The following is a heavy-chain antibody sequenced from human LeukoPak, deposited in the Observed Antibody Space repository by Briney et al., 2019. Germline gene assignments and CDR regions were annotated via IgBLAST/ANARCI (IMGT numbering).Heavy chain of an antibody. V-gene: IGHV4-38-2*02. CDR2: IYYSGST. D-gene: IGHD6-13*01. CDR1: GYSIRSGFY. Sequence: SETLSLTCSVSGYSIRSGFYWGWIRQPPGKGLEWIGSIYYSGSTYYNPSLKSRVTISIDTSKNQFSLKLSSVTAADTAVYFCARVAAAGNYYFDYWGQGTLVTVSS. CDR3: ARVAAAGNYYFDY. J-gene: IGHJ4*02.